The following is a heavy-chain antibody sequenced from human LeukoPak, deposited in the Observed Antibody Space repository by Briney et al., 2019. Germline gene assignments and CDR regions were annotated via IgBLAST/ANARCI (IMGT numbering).Heavy chain of an antibody. V-gene: IGHV3-21*01. J-gene: IGHJ4*02. D-gene: IGHD3-10*01. CDR3: ARYYGSGSPPFDY. CDR2: ISGSSSYI. CDR1: GFTFNTYA. Sequence: GGSLRLSCAASGFTFNTYAMNWVRQAPGKGLEWVSSISGSSSYIYYADSVKGRFTISRDNAKNSLYLQMNSLRAEDTAVCYCARYYGSGSPPFDYWGQGTLVTVSS.